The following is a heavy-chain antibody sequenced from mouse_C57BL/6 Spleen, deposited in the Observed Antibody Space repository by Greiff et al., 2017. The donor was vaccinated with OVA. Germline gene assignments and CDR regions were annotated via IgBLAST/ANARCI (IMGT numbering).Heavy chain of an antibody. V-gene: IGHV5-17*01. CDR3: ATYYYGSGYAMDY. D-gene: IGHD1-1*01. CDR1: GFTFSDYG. CDR2: ISSGSSTI. Sequence: EVQRVESGGGLVKPGGSLKLSCAASGFTFSDYGMHWVRQAPEKGLEWVAYISSGSSTIYYADTVKGRVTISRDNAKNTLFLQMTSLRSEDTAMYYCATYYYGSGYAMDYWGQGTSVTVSS. J-gene: IGHJ4*01.